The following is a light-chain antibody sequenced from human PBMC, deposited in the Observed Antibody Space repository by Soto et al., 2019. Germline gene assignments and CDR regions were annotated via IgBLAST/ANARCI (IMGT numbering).Light chain of an antibody. Sequence: QSVLTQPRSVSGSPGQSVTISCTGTSSDVGGYNYVSWYQQHPGKAPKLMIYDVSKRPSGVPDRFSGSKSGNTASLTVSGLQAEDEADYYCSSYAGTNIVLFGGGTKVTVL. CDR3: SSYAGTNIVL. CDR2: DVS. CDR1: SSDVGGYNY. J-gene: IGLJ2*01. V-gene: IGLV2-11*01.